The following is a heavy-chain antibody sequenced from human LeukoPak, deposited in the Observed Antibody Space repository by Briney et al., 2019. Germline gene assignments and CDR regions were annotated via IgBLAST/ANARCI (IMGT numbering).Heavy chain of an antibody. J-gene: IGHJ5*02. CDR3: ARGGSSWYNNWFDP. V-gene: IGHV4-34*01. Sequence: PSQSLSPACALDAASVSGYYWGWVSQPPRNWRGWDGAVKLSGSTNYNPSLKGRAPISLDTSKNQLSRKLSSVTAADTAVYYCARGGSSWYNNWFDPWGEGTLVTVSS. CDR2: VKLSGST. CDR1: AASVSGYY. D-gene: IGHD6-13*01.